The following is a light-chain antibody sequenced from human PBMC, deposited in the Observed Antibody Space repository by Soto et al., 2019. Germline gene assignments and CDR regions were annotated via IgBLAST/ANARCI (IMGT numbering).Light chain of an antibody. J-gene: IGKJ4*01. CDR1: QNILYRSNNENC. V-gene: IGKV4-1*01. CDR2: WAS. CDR3: QEYYSNFT. Sequence: DFVMTQSPDSLAVSLGERATINCKSSQNILYRSNNENCLAWYQQKPGQPPKLLIYWASTLESEVPDRFSGSGSVTDFTLIISSLKTEDVSVYYCQEYYSNFTFVRGTKVEIK.